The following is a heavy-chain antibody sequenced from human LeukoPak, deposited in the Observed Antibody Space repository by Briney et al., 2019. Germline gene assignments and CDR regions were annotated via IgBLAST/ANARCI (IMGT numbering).Heavy chain of an antibody. J-gene: IGHJ4*02. D-gene: IGHD5-24*01. V-gene: IGHV3-15*01. CDR2: IKSKTDGGKS. Sequence: GGSLRLSCAASGFTFSNSWMSWVRQAPGKGLEWVGRIKSKTDGGKSDYAALVRGRFTISRDDSKNTLYLQMNSLKTEDTAVYYCTTAVRDAVDYWGQGT. CDR3: TTAVRDAVDY. CDR1: GFTFSNSW.